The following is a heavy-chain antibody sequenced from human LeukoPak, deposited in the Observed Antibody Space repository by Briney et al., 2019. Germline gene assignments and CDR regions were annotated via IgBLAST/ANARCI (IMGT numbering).Heavy chain of an antibody. J-gene: IGHJ4*02. D-gene: IGHD6-13*01. CDR1: GYSSTSYG. CDR2: ISVYSGNT. V-gene: IGHV1-18*01. Sequence: ASVKVSCKASGYSSTSYGITWVRQAPGQGLEWVGWISVYSGNTNFAQKLQGRVTMTTDTSTSTAYLELRSLKSDDWAVYYCAGDRGGGSWYRYWGQGTLVTVSS. CDR3: AGDRGGGSWYRY.